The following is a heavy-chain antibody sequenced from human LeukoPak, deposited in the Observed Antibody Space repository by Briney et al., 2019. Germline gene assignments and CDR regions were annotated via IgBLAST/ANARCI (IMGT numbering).Heavy chain of an antibody. D-gene: IGHD5-18*01. J-gene: IGHJ4*02. V-gene: IGHV4-30-4*01. CDR3: ARWGSSGGYSYYGDY. CDR1: GGSISSGDYY. CDR2: IYYSGST. Sequence: PSETLSLTCTVSGGSISSGDYYWSWIRQPPGKGLEWIGYIYYSGSTYYNPSLKSRVTISVDTSKNQFSPKLSSVTAADTAVYYCARWGSSGGYSYYGDYWGQGTLVTVSS.